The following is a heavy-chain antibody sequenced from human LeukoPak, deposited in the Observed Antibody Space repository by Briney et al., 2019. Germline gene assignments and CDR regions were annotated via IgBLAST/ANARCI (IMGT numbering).Heavy chain of an antibody. D-gene: IGHD5-18*01. CDR2: IYYSGST. CDR1: GGSISSYY. V-gene: IGHV4-59*08. CDR3: ASGISYGLLFPGY. J-gene: IGHJ4*02. Sequence: PSETLSLTCTVSGGSISSYYWSWIRQPPGKGLEWIGYIYYSGSTNYNPSFKSRVTISVDTSKNQFSLKLSSVTAADTAVYYCASGISYGLLFPGYWGQGTLVTVSS.